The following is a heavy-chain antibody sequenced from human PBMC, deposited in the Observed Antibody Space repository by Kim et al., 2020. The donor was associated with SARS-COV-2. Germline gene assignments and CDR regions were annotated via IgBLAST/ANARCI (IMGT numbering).Heavy chain of an antibody. D-gene: IGHD3-3*01. J-gene: IGHJ4*02. V-gene: IGHV4-31*02. Sequence: NPPLKSRVTISVETSKHRFSLKLGSVTAADTAVYYCAGGRSFFGVVRNFDYWGQGTLVTVSS. CDR3: AGGRSFFGVVRNFDY.